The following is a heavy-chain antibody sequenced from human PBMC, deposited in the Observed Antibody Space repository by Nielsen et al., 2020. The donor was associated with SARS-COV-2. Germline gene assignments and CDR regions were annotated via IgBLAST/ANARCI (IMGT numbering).Heavy chain of an antibody. CDR3: ARDTQYNWNVVRGAFDI. CDR1: GYTFTSYG. CDR2: ISAYNGNT. V-gene: IGHV1-18*01. J-gene: IGHJ3*02. D-gene: IGHD1-1*01. Sequence: ASVKVSCKASGYTFTSYGISWVRQAPGQGLEWMGWISAYNGNTKYSQKFQGRVTITRDTSASTAYMELSSLRSEDTAVYYCARDTQYNWNVVRGAFDIWGQGTMVTVSS.